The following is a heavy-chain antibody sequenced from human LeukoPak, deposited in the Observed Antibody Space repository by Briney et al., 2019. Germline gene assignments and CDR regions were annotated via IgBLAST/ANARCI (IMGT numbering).Heavy chain of an antibody. J-gene: IGHJ4*02. V-gene: IGHV3-9*01. CDR3: AKDNRRHYTSGPNPDSLH. Sequence: GGSLRLSCAGSGFIFNNYAMHWVRQPPGKGLEWVSGISWNSGSIDYADSVKGRFTISRDNAKNSLYLQMNSLRVEDTAFYYCAKDNRRHYTSGPNPDSLHWGQGAPVTVSS. D-gene: IGHD6-19*01. CDR1: GFIFNNYA. CDR2: ISWNSGSI.